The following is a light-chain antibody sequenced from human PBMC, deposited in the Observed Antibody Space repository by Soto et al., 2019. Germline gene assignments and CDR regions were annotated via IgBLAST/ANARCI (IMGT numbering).Light chain of an antibody. V-gene: IGLV2-14*01. CDR2: EVY. J-gene: IGLJ3*02. CDR1: NSDVGGYDR. CDR3: SSYIPSTTAHWV. Sequence: QSALTQPASVSGSPGQSITISCTGTNSDVGGYDRVSWYQHHPGKAPKLLIFEVYNRPSGSSDSFSGSKSGDTASLTISGLQADGEADYYCSSYIPSTTAHWVFGGGTKVTVL.